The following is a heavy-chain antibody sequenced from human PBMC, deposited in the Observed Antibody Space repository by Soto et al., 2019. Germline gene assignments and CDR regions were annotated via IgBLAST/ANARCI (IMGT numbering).Heavy chain of an antibody. Sequence: GGSLRLSCAASGFTFGDYTMTWVRQAPGKGLEWVSSISGSGSTTYYSDSVKGRFSVSRDTSKNTLYLQMNSLRVEDTAVYYCAKAYNTGWRQAFDYGGQGTLVTVSS. CDR1: GFTFGDYT. J-gene: IGHJ4*02. V-gene: IGHV3-23*01. CDR3: AKAYNTGWRQAFDY. CDR2: ISGSGSTT. D-gene: IGHD1-20*01.